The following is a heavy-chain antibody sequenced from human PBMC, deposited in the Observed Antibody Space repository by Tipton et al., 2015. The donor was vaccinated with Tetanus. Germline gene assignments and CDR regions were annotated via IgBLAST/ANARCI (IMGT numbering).Heavy chain of an antibody. V-gene: IGHV3-74*01. CDR2: INSDGTST. CDR1: GFTFSGHW. Sequence: SLRLSCVASGFTFSGHWMYWVRQAPGKGLVWVSRINSDGTSTTYADSVKGRFTISRDNAKNTLYLQVNSLRAEDTAVYYCARELAYDGSGRDAIDIWGQGTMVTVSS. D-gene: IGHD3-10*01. CDR3: ARELAYDGSGRDAIDI. J-gene: IGHJ3*02.